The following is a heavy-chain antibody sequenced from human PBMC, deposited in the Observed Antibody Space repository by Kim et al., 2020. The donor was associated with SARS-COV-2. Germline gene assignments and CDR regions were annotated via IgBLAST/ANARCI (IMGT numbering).Heavy chain of an antibody. CDR3: ARGGTSPSIAARCPNY. D-gene: IGHD6-6*01. CDR2: IWYDGSNK. CDR1: GFTFSSYG. V-gene: IGHV3-33*01. J-gene: IGHJ4*02. Sequence: GGSLRLSCAASGFTFSSYGMHWVRQAPGKGLEWVAVIWYDGSNKYYADSVKGRFTISRDNSKNTLYLQMNSLRAEDTAVYYCARGGTSPSIAARCPNYWGQGTLVTVSS.